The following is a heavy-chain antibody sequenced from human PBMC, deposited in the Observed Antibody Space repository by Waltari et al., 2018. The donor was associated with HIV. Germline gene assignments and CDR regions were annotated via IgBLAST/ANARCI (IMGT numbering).Heavy chain of an antibody. D-gene: IGHD5-12*01. CDR2: IYYSGST. J-gene: IGHJ6*02. V-gene: IGHV4-59*11. CDR3: ARDGRYSGYDHGMDV. CDR1: GGPLSSHY. Sequence: QVQLQESGPGLVKPSETLSLTCPASGGPLSSHYWSWIRQPPGKGLEWIGYIYYSGSTNYNPSIKSRVTISVDTSKNQFSLKLSSVTAADTAVYYCARDGRYSGYDHGMDVWGQGTTVTVSS.